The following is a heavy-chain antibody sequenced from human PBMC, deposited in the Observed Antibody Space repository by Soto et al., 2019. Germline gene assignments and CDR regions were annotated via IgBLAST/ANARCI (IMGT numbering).Heavy chain of an antibody. J-gene: IGHJ6*02. CDR2: LKSDGRDT. Sequence: GGSLRLSCAASGFSFNDNWMHWVRQVPGKGLMWVSRLKSDGRDTIYADSVKGRFTVSRDSAKNTLYLQMISLRVEDTAVYYCVREMPVPIRGGYYYYSVLDAWGQGTTVTVSS. CDR3: VREMPVPIRGGYYYYSVLDA. CDR1: GFSFNDNW. V-gene: IGHV3-74*01. D-gene: IGHD2-2*01.